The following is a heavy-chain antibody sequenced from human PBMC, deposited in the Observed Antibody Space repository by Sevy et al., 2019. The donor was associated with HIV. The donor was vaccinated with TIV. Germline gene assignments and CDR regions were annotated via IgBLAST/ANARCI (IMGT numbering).Heavy chain of an antibody. V-gene: IGHV3-48*02. CDR1: GFTFSSYS. J-gene: IGHJ5*02. CDR3: ARYALDYVWGNTYNWFDP. Sequence: GGSLRLSCAASGFTFSSYSMNWVRQAPGKGLEWISYISSSSSTIYYADSVKGRFTISRDNAKNSLYLQMNSLRDEDTAVYYCARYALDYVWGNTYNWFDPWGQGTLVTVSS. CDR2: ISSSSSTI. D-gene: IGHD3-16*01.